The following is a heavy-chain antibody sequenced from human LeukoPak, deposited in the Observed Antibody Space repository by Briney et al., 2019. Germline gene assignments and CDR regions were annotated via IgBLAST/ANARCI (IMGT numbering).Heavy chain of an antibody. CDR2: IYYTGST. CDR1: SGSISGYY. J-gene: IGHJ4*02. Sequence: SETLSLTCSVFSGSISGYYWSWLRQFPGKGLEWIGYIYYTGSTNYNPSLKSRVTISIHTSKNQFTLELCSVTAADTAMYYCATYLRDSGTYVFNYWGQGALVTVSS. D-gene: IGHD3-16*01. V-gene: IGHV4-59*03. CDR3: ATYLRDSGTYVFNY.